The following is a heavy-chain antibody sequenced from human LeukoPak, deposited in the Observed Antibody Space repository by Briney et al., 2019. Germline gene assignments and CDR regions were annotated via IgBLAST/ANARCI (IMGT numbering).Heavy chain of an antibody. D-gene: IGHD3-22*01. CDR2: ISGDGDST. CDR1: GFTFSTYA. Sequence: GGSLRLSCAASGFTFSTYAMSWVRQAPGKGLEWVSAISGDGDSTFYADSVKGRFTISRDISKNTLYLQMNSLRPEDTAVYYCAKDIDYYDSSGSSIDYWGQGTLVTVSS. CDR3: AKDIDYYDSSGSSIDY. V-gene: IGHV3-23*01. J-gene: IGHJ4*02.